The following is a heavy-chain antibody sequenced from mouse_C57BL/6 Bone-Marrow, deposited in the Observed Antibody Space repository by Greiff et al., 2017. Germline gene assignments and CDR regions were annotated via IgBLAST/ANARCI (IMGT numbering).Heavy chain of an antibody. V-gene: IGHV1-69*01. CDR2: IDPAGSYT. Sequence: QVQLQQPGAELVKPGASVKLSCKASGFNFHSYWMHWVKQRPGQGLEWIGKIDPAGSYTNYNPKFQGKSTLTVDTSSTTAYMQLSILTSEDSAVYYCTSSYSCYDPSYWGQGTPVTVSS. J-gene: IGHJ3*01. CDR3: TSSYSCYDPSY. D-gene: IGHD2-12*01. CDR1: GFNFHSYW.